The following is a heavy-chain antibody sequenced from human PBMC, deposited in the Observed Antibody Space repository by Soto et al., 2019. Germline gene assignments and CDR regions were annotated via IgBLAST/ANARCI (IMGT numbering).Heavy chain of an antibody. V-gene: IGHV3-23*01. J-gene: IGHJ4*02. Sequence: EVHLLESGGGSVQPGGSLRLSCAASGFTFSSYAMSWVRQAPGKGLEWVSAISGSGVVTYYADSVKGRFTISTDNSKNTLYLQMNSLSAEDTALYYCAKMTYDSTGYYCFDDWGQGTLVTVSS. D-gene: IGHD3-22*01. CDR2: ISGSGVVT. CDR1: GFTFSSYA. CDR3: AKMTYDSTGYYCFDD.